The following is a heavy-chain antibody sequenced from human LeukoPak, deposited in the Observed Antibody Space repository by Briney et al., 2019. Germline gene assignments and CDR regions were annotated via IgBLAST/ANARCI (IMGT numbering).Heavy chain of an antibody. V-gene: IGHV4-34*01. CDR3: ARGRLAVRPPYFDY. CDR2: INHSGST. Sequence: SETLSLTCAVYGSSYSVYYWSWIRQPPGKGLEWIGDINHSGSTNYNPSLKSRVTISVDTSKNQLSLKLSSVTAADTAVYYCARGRLAVRPPYFDYWGQGTLVTVSS. J-gene: IGHJ4*02. D-gene: IGHD3-10*01. CDR1: GSSYSVYY.